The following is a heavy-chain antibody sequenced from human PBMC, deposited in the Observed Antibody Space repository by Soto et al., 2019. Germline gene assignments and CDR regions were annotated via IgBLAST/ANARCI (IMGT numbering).Heavy chain of an antibody. Sequence: SQTLSLTCAISGDSVSSNSAAWNWISQSPSRGLEWLGRTYYRSKWYNDYAVSVKSRITITPDTSKNQFSLQLNSVTHEDTAVYYCARAIRPYSSVWYREFYSMDVWGQGTTVTVSS. V-gene: IGHV6-1*01. CDR3: ARAIRPYSSVWYREFYSMDV. CDR1: GDSVSSNSAA. J-gene: IGHJ6*02. CDR2: TYYRSKWYN. D-gene: IGHD6-19*01.